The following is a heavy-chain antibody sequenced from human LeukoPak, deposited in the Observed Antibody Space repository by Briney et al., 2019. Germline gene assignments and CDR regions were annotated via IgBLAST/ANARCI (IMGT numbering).Heavy chain of an antibody. D-gene: IGHD6-19*01. CDR2: ISYDGSNK. CDR1: GLTFSSYG. CDR3: AKSRRRQWLVPIDY. Sequence: PGRSLRLSCAASGLTFSSYGMHWVRQAPGKGLEWVAVISYDGSNKYYADSVKGRFTISRDNSKNTLYLQMNSLRAEDTAVYYCAKSRRRQWLVPIDYWGQGTLVTVSS. J-gene: IGHJ4*02. V-gene: IGHV3-30*18.